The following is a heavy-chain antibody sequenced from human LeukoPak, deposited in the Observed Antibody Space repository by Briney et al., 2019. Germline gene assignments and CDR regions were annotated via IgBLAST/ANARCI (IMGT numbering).Heavy chain of an antibody. CDR1: GGSISSYY. V-gene: IGHV4-59*12. J-gene: IGHJ5*02. Sequence: PSETLSLTCTVSGGSISSYYWSWIRQPPGKGLEWIGYIYYSGSTNYNPSLKSRVTMSVDTSKNQFSLKLSSVTAADTAVYYCAREVVVVVAATLLDWFDPWGQGTLVTVSS. CDR3: AREVVVVVAATLLDWFDP. CDR2: IYYSGST. D-gene: IGHD2-15*01.